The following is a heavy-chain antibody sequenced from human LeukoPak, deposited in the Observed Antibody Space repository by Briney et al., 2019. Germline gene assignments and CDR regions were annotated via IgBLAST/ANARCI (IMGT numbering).Heavy chain of an antibody. Sequence: ASVKVSCKASGYTFTSYGISWVRQAPGQGLEWMGRINPNSSGTNYAQKFQGRVTMTRDTSISTAYMELSRLKSDDTAVYYCARELSGSYVAWGQGTLVTVSS. CDR1: GYTFTSYG. D-gene: IGHD1-26*01. V-gene: IGHV1-2*06. J-gene: IGHJ4*02. CDR2: INPNSSGT. CDR3: ARELSGSYVA.